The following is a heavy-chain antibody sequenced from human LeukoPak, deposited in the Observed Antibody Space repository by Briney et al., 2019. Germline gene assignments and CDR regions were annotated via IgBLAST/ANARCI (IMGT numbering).Heavy chain of an antibody. J-gene: IGHJ4*02. CDR3: ARSPAYYFDSSGYYYY. V-gene: IGHV5-51*01. CDR2: IYPGDSDT. D-gene: IGHD3-22*01. Sequence: GESLMISCKGSGYSFTSYWIGWVRQMPGKGLEWMGFIYPGDSDTRYNPSFQSQVTISADKSISTAYLQCSSLKASDTAMYYCARSPAYYFDSSGYYYYWGQGTLVTVSS. CDR1: GYSFTSYW.